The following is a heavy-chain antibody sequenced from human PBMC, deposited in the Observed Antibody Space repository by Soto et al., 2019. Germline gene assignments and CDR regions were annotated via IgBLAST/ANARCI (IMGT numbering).Heavy chain of an antibody. CDR2: IYYSGST. J-gene: IGHJ4*02. CDR3: ASLMGDCGGDCWSPFDY. V-gene: IGHV4-31*03. CDR1: GGSISSGGYY. D-gene: IGHD2-21*02. Sequence: SETLSLTCTVSGGSISSGGYYWSWIRQHPGKGLEWIGYIYYSGSTYYNPSLKSRVTISVDTSKNQFSLKLSSVTAADTVVYYCASLMGDCGGDCWSPFDYWGQGTLVTVSS.